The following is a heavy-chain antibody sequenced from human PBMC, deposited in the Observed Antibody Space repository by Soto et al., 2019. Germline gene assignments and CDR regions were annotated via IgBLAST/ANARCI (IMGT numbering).Heavy chain of an antibody. CDR3: ARDSPITMVGPVQNWFDP. CDR1: GGSISSGGYY. J-gene: IGHJ5*02. D-gene: IGHD3-10*01. V-gene: IGHV4-31*03. Sequence: QVQLQESGPGLVKPSETLSLTRTVSGGSISSGGYYWSWIRQHPGKGLEWIGYIYYSGSTYYNPSLKSRVTISVDTSKNQFSLKLSSVTAADTAIYYCARDSPITMVGPVQNWFDPWGQGTLVTVSS. CDR2: IYYSGST.